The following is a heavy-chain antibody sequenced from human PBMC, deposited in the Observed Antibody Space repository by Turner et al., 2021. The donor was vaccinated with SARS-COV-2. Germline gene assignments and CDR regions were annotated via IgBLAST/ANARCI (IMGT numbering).Heavy chain of an antibody. D-gene: IGHD4-4*01. CDR3: ATETVNERKYYYNGMDV. Sequence: QLQLQESGPGLVKPSGTVSLTCTVSGGTLSSSSYYWGWIRQPPGKGLEWIGSIYFSGSTYYNPSLKSRVTISVDTSKNQFSLKVSSVTAAETAVYHCATETVNERKYYYNGMDVWGQGTTVTVSS. J-gene: IGHJ6*02. V-gene: IGHV4-39*01. CDR2: IYFSGST. CDR1: GGTLSSSSYY.